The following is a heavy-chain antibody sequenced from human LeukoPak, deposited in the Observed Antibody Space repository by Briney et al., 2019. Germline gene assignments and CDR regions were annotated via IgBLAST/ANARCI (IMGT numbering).Heavy chain of an antibody. CDR2: ISGSGGST. CDR3: AKDRLFLNYYDSSGYYYDWFDP. CDR1: GFTFSSYA. D-gene: IGHD3-22*01. J-gene: IGHJ5*02. Sequence: GGSLRLSCAASGFTFSSYAMSWVRQAPGKGLERVSAISGSGGSTYYADSVKGRFTISRDNSKNTLYLQMNSLRAEDTAVYYCAKDRLFLNYYDSSGYYYDWFDPWGQGTLVTVSS. V-gene: IGHV3-23*01.